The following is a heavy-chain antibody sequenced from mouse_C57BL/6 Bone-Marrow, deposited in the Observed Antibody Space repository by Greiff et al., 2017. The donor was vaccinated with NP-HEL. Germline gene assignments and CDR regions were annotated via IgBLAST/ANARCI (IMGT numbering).Heavy chain of an antibody. D-gene: IGHD2-2*01. V-gene: IGHV7-3*01. J-gene: IGHJ2*01. Sequence: EVKLVESGGGLVQPGGSLSLSCAASGFTFTDYYMSWVRQPPGKALEWLGFIRNKANGYTTEYSASVKGRFTISRDNSQSILYLQMNALRAEDSATYYCARYIRGGYDDFDYWGQGTTLTVSS. CDR1: GFTFTDYY. CDR3: ARYIRGGYDDFDY. CDR2: IRNKANGYTT.